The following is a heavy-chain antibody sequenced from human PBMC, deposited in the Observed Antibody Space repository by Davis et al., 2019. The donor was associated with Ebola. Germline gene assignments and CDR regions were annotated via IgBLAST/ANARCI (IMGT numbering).Heavy chain of an antibody. CDR2: IYHSGST. V-gene: IGHV4-4*02. Sequence: MPSETLSLTCAVSGGSISSSNWWSWVRQPPGKGLEWIGEIYHSGSTNYNPSLKSRVTISVDKSKNQFSLKLSSVTAADTAVYYCARARRVAARDMDVWGQGTTVTVSS. J-gene: IGHJ6*02. CDR1: GGSISSSNW. D-gene: IGHD6-6*01. CDR3: ARARRVAARDMDV.